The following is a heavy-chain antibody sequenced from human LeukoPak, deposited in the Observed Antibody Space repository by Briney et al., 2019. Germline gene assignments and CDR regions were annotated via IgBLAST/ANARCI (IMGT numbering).Heavy chain of an antibody. Sequence: ASVTVSFTASAYTFTIYDINWVRQAPGQGLEWMGWMNPNSGNTGYAQKFQGRVTMTRNTSISTAYMEVSSLRSEDTAVYYCARGQFTLGVPAATSIELGHWFDPWGQGTLVSVSS. J-gene: IGHJ5*02. V-gene: IGHV1-8*01. CDR3: ARGQFTLGVPAATSIELGHWFDP. CDR2: MNPNSGNT. CDR1: AYTFTIYD. D-gene: IGHD2-2*01.